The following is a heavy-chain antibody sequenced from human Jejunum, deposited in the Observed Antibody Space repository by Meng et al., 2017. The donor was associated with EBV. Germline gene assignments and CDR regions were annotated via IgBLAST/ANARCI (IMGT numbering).Heavy chain of an antibody. J-gene: IGHJ4*02. CDR2: INHSGST. CDR3: ARVAFSYTTRSLDS. CDR1: RGSFSGYY. Sequence: QEQLQQWGGGLLEPSETPSLTCAGYRGSFSGYYWSWIRQHPGKGLEWIGEINHSGSTNYNPSPRSRVTISVETSKNQFSLRLNSVTAADTAVYYCARVAFSYTTRSLDSWGQGTLVTASS. V-gene: IGHV4-34*02. D-gene: IGHD3-16*02.